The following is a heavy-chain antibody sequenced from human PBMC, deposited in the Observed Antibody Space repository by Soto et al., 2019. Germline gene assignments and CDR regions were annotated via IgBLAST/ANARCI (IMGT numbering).Heavy chain of an antibody. J-gene: IGHJ4*02. CDR3: AKDHRLTTSSFAH. CDR1: GFTFDDYA. D-gene: IGHD1-1*01. V-gene: IGHV3-9*01. Sequence: GGSLRLSCAASGFTFDDYAMHWVRQAPGKGLEWVSSIYWNSGTIDYADSVEGRFTISRDNAKNSLYLQMNSLRPEDTAFYYFAKDHRLTTSSFAHWGPRTLVTVSS. CDR2: IYWNSGTI.